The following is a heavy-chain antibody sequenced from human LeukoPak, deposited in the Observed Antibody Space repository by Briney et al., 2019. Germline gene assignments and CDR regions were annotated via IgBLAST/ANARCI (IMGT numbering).Heavy chain of an antibody. CDR2: ISSSSSSI. CDR3: ARGPLPDY. CDR1: GFTFSSYS. Sequence: TGGSLRLSCAASGFTFSSYSMNWVRQAPGKGLEWVSSISSSSSSIYYADSGKGGFTISRDNAKNWVYLQMNSLRAEDTAVYYCARGPLPDYWGQGTLVTVSS. V-gene: IGHV3-21*01. J-gene: IGHJ4*02.